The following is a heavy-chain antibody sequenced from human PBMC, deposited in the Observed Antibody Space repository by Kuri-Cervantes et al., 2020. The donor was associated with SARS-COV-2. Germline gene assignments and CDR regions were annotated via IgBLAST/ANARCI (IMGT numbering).Heavy chain of an antibody. V-gene: IGHV6-1*01. CDR2: TFYRSKWHN. J-gene: IGHJ4*02. CDR1: GDSVSSNSAA. CDR3: AGGSSGRDY. D-gene: IGHD6-19*01. Sequence: SEPLSLTFAISGDSVSSNSAAWSWIRQSPSRGLEWLGRTFYRSKWHNDYAVSVKGRITISPDTSKNQFSLRLNSVTPEDTAVYYCAGGSSGRDYWGQGTLVTVSS.